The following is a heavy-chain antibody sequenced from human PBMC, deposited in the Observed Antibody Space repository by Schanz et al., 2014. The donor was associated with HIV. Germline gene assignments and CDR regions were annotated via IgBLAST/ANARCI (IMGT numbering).Heavy chain of an antibody. CDR1: GFTFSNYA. D-gene: IGHD5-18*01. V-gene: IGHV3-33*01. Sequence: QVQVVESGGGVVQPGRSLRLSCAASGFTFSNYAIHWVRQAPGKGLEGVTLIWNDGTSKYYADSVKGRFTISRDSSKNTLYLQMNSLRAEDTAVYYCARDAASHSYGSTMDVWGQGTTVTVSS. CDR3: ARDAASHSYGSTMDV. J-gene: IGHJ6*02. CDR2: IWNDGTSK.